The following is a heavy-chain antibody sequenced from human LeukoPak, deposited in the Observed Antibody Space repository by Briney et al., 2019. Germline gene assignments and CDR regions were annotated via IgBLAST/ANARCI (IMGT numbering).Heavy chain of an antibody. CDR3: AKDMGVVRGVIITREETVFDY. D-gene: IGHD3-10*01. CDR1: GFTFSSYA. J-gene: IGHJ4*02. V-gene: IGHV3-23*01. CDR2: ISGSGGST. Sequence: PGGSLRLSCAASGFTFSSYAMSWVRQAPGKGLEWVSAISGSGGSTYYADSVKGRFTISRDNSKNTLYLQMNSLRAEDTAVYYCAKDMGVVRGVIITREETVFDYWGQGTLVTVSS.